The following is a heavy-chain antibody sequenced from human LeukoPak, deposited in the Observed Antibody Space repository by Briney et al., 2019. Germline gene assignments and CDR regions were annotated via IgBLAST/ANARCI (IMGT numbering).Heavy chain of an antibody. J-gene: IGHJ3*02. CDR3: AKLSFVYYFDNSGYSHGAFDI. V-gene: IGHV3-23*01. CDR2: IRGGAGTT. D-gene: IGHD3-22*01. Sequence: GGSLRLSCAASGFTFSIYAMSWVRQAPGNGLEWVSGIRGGAGTTSYADSVKGRFTLSRDKSTHTLYLQMSSLRADDTAVYYCAKLSFVYYFDNSGYSHGAFDIWGQGAMVTVSS. CDR1: GFTFSIYA.